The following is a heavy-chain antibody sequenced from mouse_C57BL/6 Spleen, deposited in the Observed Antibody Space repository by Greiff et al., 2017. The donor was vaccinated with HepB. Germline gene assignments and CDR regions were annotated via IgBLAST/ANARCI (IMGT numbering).Heavy chain of an antibody. CDR3: ARQKFNTYAMDY. V-gene: IGHV1-54*01. CDR2: INPGSGGT. J-gene: IGHJ4*01. Sequence: QVHVKQSGAELVRPGTSVKVSCKASGYAFTNYLIEWVKQRPGQGLEWIGVINPGSGGTNYNEKFKGKATLTADKSSSTAYMQLSSLTSEDSAVYFCARQKFNTYAMDYWGQGTSVTVSS. CDR1: GYAFTNYL.